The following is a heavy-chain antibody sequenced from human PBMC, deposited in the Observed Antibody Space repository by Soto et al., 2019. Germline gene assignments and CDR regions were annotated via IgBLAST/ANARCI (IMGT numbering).Heavy chain of an antibody. CDR1: GFTFTTYS. CDR2: ITSSSGTI. Sequence: GGSLRLSCAASGFTFTTYSMSWFRQAPGKGLEWVSYITSSSGTIYYADSAKGRFTISRDNAKNSLYLQMNSLRDEDTAVYYCASPRGYSSSSRPYYYYGMDVWGQGTTVTVSS. CDR3: ASPRGYSSSSRPYYYYGMDV. D-gene: IGHD6-6*01. J-gene: IGHJ6*02. V-gene: IGHV3-48*02.